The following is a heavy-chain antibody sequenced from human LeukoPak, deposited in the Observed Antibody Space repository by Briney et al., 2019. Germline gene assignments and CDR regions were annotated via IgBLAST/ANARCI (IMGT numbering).Heavy chain of an antibody. CDR3: AKGGSPSCYSSSGY. J-gene: IGHJ4*02. CDR2: ICGSDGSR. Sequence: GGSLRLSCAASGFTFSTYAMSWVRQAPGKGLEWVSAICGSDGSRYYADSVKGRFTISRDNSKNTLYLQMDSLRGEDTAVYYCAKGGSPSCYSSSGYWGQGTLVTVSS. D-gene: IGHD2-2*01. V-gene: IGHV3-23*01. CDR1: GFTFSTYA.